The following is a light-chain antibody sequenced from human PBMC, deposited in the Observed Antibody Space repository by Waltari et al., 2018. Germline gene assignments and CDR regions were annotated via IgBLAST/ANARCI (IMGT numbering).Light chain of an antibody. CDR3: AAWDDSLNGHWV. V-gene: IGLV1-44*01. CDR2: RND. CDR1: YSNIGNNV. J-gene: IGLJ3*02. Sequence: QSVLTQPPSASGTPGQRVTISCSGTYSNIGNNVVNWYQQFPGKAPKLLIYRNDQRPSGVPDRFSGSKSGSSASRAISGLQSEDEADYYCAAWDDSLNGHWVFGGGTKVTVL.